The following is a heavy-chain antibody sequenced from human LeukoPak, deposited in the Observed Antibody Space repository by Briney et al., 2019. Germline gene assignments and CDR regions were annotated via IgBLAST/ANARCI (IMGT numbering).Heavy chain of an antibody. CDR2: ISSSGSYI. CDR1: GFTLSSYS. CDR3: ARVLRYCSGGNCYSGGLGYMDV. V-gene: IGHV3-21*04. J-gene: IGHJ6*03. Sequence: PGGSLRFSCAASGFTLSSYSMNWVRQAPGKGLEWVSSISSSGSYIHYADSVKGRFTISRDNAKNSLFLQMNSLRAEDTAVYYCARVLRYCSGGNCYSGGLGYMDVWGKGTTVTISS. D-gene: IGHD2-15*01.